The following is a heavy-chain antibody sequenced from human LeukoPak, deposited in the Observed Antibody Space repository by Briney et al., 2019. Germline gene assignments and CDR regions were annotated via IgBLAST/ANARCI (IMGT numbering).Heavy chain of an antibody. V-gene: IGHV4-39*01. CDR1: GGSTTSISYY. Sequence: PSETLSLTCTVSGGSTTSISYYWGWIRQPPGKGLEWIGSIYYSGSTYYNPSLKTRVTVSVDTSKNQFSLKLSSVTAADTAVYYCARQDSSGWHFNDYWGQGTLVTVSS. J-gene: IGHJ4*02. D-gene: IGHD6-19*01. CDR2: IYYSGST. CDR3: ARQDSSGWHFNDY.